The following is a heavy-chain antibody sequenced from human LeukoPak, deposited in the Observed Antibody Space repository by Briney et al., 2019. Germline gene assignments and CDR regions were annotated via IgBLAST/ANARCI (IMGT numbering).Heavy chain of an antibody. V-gene: IGHV4-59*08. CDR3: ASHFSPAAAGTFDH. Sequence: SETLSLTCTVSGGSISNYYWSWIRQPPGKGLEWLGYIFYNGNTNYNPSLTSRVTMSLDTSKNQFSLKLTSATAADTAVYYCASHFSPAAAGTFDHWGQGILVTVSS. J-gene: IGHJ4*02. CDR1: GGSISNYY. CDR2: IFYNGNT. D-gene: IGHD6-13*01.